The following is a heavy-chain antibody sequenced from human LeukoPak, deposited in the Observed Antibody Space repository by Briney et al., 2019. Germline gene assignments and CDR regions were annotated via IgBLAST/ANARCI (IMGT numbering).Heavy chain of an antibody. CDR3: ARPRGSRWSIPFDN. V-gene: IGHV3-30*03. J-gene: IGHJ4*02. D-gene: IGHD6-13*01. CDR1: GFTFSSYG. CDR2: ISYDGSNK. Sequence: PGGSLRLSCAASGFTFSSYGMHWVRQAPGKGLEWVAVISYDGSNKYYGDSVKGRFTISRDNSKNTLYLQMDSLRAEDTAVYYCARPRGSRWSIPFDNWGQGTLVTVSS.